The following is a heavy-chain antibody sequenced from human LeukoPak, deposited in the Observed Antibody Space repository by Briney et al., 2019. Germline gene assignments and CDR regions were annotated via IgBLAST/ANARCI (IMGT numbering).Heavy chain of an antibody. CDR2: INHSGST. CDR3: ARDARSADIVVVPAVLYNWFDP. Sequence: SETLSLTCAVYGGSFSGYYWSWIRQPPGKGLEWIGEINHSGSTNYNPSLKSRVTISVDTSKNQFSLKLSSVTAADTAVYYCARDARSADIVVVPAVLYNWFDPWGQGTLVTVSS. CDR1: GGSFSGYY. D-gene: IGHD2-2*01. V-gene: IGHV4-34*01. J-gene: IGHJ5*02.